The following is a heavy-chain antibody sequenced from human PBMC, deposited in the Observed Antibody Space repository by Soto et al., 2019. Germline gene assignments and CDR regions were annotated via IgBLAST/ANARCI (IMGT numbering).Heavy chain of an antibody. V-gene: IGHV3-21*01. CDR1: GFTFSSYS. J-gene: IGHJ6*02. CDR3: ATDTGQDVYYYYGMDV. Sequence: PGGSLRLSCAASGFTFSSYSMNWVRQAPGKGLEWVSSISSSSSYIYYAESVKGRFTISRDNAKNSLYLQMNSLRAEDTAVYYCATDTGQDVYYYYGMDVWGQGTTVTVSS. CDR2: ISSSSSYI.